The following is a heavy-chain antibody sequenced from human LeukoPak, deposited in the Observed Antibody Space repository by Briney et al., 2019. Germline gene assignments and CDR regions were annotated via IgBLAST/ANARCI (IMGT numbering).Heavy chain of an antibody. D-gene: IGHD3-10*01. J-gene: IGHJ5*02. Sequence: SETLSLTCTVSGGSISSYYWSWIRQPPGKGLEWIGYIYYSGSTNYNPSLKSRVTISVDTSKTQFSLKLSSVTAADTAVYYCARGLTYYYGSGSYLWFDPWGQGTLVTVSS. V-gene: IGHV4-59*01. CDR2: IYYSGST. CDR1: GGSISSYY. CDR3: ARGLTYYYGSGSYLWFDP.